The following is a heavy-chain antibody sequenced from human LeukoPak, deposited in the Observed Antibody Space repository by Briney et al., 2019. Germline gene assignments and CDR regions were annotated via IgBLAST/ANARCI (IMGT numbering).Heavy chain of an antibody. CDR3: ARDRSLWFGVDYYYYGMDV. CDR1: GFTFSSYG. CDR2: ISSSGSTI. D-gene: IGHD3-10*01. V-gene: IGHV3-48*04. J-gene: IGHJ6*04. Sequence: GRSLRLSCAASGFTFSSYGMNWVRQAPGKGLEWVSYISSSGSTIYYADSVKGRFTISRDNAKNSLYLQMNSLRAEDTAVYYCARDRSLWFGVDYYYYGMDVWGKGTTVTVSS.